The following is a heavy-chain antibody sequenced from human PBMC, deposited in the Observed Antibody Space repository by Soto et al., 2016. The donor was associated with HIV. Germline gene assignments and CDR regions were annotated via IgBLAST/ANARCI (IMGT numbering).Heavy chain of an antibody. Sequence: EVQLLESGGGLVQPGGSLRLSCAASGFTFSSYAMSWVRQAPGKGLEWVSAISGSGGSTYYADSVKGRFTISRDNSKNTLYLQMNSLRAEDTAVYYCAKTLEYRFSSGWYEDDYWGQGTLVTVSS. J-gene: IGHJ4*02. V-gene: IGHV3-23*01. D-gene: IGHD6-19*01. CDR2: ISGSGGST. CDR1: GFTFSSYA. CDR3: AKTLEYRFSSGWYEDDY.